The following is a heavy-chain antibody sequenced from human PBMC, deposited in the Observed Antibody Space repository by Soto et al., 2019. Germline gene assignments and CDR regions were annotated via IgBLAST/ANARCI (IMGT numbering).Heavy chain of an antibody. CDR3: ARCGGYDSFDY. CDR2: ISRLATT. V-gene: IGHV4-30-2*06. J-gene: IGHJ4*02. CDR1: GASISYGGFS. D-gene: IGHD5-12*01. Sequence: SGSLSLTCTVSGASISYGGFSWSWIRQSQGKGLEWISYISRLATTYLHPSFKSRLTMSIDRTRNQFSLKLSSVTATVMAVYYCARCGGYDSFDYWDQGVLVTVSS.